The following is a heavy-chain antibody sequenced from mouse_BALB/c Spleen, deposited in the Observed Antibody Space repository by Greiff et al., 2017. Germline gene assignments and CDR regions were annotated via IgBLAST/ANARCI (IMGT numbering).Heavy chain of an antibody. CDR3: ARGRDGYKLDY. CDR1: GFTFSSYA. CDR2: ISSGGST. J-gene: IGHJ4*01. D-gene: IGHD2-3*01. V-gene: IGHV5-6-5*01. Sequence: DVKLVESGGGLVKPGGSLTLSCAASGFTFSSYAMSWVRQTPEKRLEWVASISSGGSTYYPDSVKGRFTISRDNARNILYLQMSSLRSEDTAMYYCARGRDGYKLDYWGQGTSVTVSS.